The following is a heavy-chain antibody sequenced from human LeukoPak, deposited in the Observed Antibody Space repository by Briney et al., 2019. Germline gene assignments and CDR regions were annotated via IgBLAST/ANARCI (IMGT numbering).Heavy chain of an antibody. CDR2: INPNSGGT. Sequence: ASVKVSCKASGYTFTGYYMHWVRQAPGQGLEWMGWINPNSGGTNYAQKFQGRVTMTRDTSISTAYMELSRLRSDDTAVYYCARDRRFLEWGYYYYYMDVWGKGTTVTVSS. D-gene: IGHD3-3*01. CDR3: ARDRRFLEWGYYYYYMDV. V-gene: IGHV1-2*02. CDR1: GYTFTGYY. J-gene: IGHJ6*03.